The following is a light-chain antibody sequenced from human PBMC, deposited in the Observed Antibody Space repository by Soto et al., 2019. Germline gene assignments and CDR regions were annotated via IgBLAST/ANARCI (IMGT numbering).Light chain of an antibody. V-gene: IGLV2-14*01. Sequence: QSALTQPASMSGSPGQSITISYAGTSNDVGAYNYVSWYQHHPGQAPKLMIYEVSSRPSGVSQRFSGSKSGNTASLTISGLQAEDEADYYCSSFTTDSTYVFGTGTKV. CDR2: EVS. CDR3: SSFTTDSTYV. J-gene: IGLJ1*01. CDR1: SNDVGAYNY.